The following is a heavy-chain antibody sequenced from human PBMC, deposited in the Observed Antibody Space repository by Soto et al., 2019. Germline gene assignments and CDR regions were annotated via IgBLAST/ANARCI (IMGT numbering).Heavy chain of an antibody. V-gene: IGHV3-30*18. Sequence: GGSLRLSCAASGFTFSSYGMHWVRQAPGKGLEWVAVISYDGSNKYYADSVKGRFTISRDNSKNTLSLQMNSLRAEDTAVYYCAKSDSSGYYAFDIWGQGTMVTVSS. D-gene: IGHD3-22*01. J-gene: IGHJ3*02. CDR1: GFTFSSYG. CDR3: AKSDSSGYYAFDI. CDR2: ISYDGSNK.